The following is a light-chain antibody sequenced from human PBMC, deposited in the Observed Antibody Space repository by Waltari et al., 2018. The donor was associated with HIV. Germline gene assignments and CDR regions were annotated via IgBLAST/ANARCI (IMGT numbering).Light chain of an antibody. CDR3: QQYGRSPWT. V-gene: IGKV3-20*01. CDR2: GAS. Sequence: EIVLTQSPGSLALSPGERATLSCRASQTVSSSQLAWYQQKPGQAPRRLLYGASTRATGTPDRFSGSGSGTDFTLIISRLEPEDFAVYYCQQYGRSPWTFGQGTKVEIK. J-gene: IGKJ1*01. CDR1: QTVSSSQ.